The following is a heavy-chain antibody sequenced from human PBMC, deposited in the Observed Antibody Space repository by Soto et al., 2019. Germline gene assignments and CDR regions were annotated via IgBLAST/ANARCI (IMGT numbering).Heavy chain of an antibody. CDR2: ISSSSSYI. J-gene: IGHJ4*02. V-gene: IGHV3-21*01. CDR3: ARVVLTGYYYFDY. Sequence: GGSLRLSCAASGFTFSSYSMNWVRQAPGKGLEWVSSISSSSSYIYYADSVKGRFTISRDNAKNSLYLQMNSLRAEDTAVYYCARVVLTGYYYFDYWGQGTLVTVSS. D-gene: IGHD3-9*01. CDR1: GFTFSSYS.